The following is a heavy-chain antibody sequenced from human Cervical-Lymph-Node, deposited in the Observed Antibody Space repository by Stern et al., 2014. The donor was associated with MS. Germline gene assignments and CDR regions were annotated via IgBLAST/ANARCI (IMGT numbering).Heavy chain of an antibody. J-gene: IGHJ6*02. Sequence: VQLVESGAEVKKPGESLKISCKGSGYSFTSYWIGWVRQMPGKGLEWMGIIYPGDSATRYSPSFQGQVTISADKSISPAYLQWSSLKASDTAMYYCARQTGYDILTGYSHYYGMDVWGQGTTVTVSS. CDR1: GYSFTSYW. CDR3: ARQTGYDILTGYSHYYGMDV. V-gene: IGHV5-51*01. D-gene: IGHD3-9*01. CDR2: IYPGDSAT.